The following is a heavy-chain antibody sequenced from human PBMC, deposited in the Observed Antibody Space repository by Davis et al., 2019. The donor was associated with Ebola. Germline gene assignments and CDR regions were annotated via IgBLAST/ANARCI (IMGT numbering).Heavy chain of an antibody. V-gene: IGHV3-23*01. CDR1: VFTFSRSE. D-gene: IGHD3-10*01. J-gene: IGHJ3*02. CDR3: AKAGVMVRGVIGAFDI. CDR2: ISGSATST. Sequence: LTRAFSVFTFSRSEMNWVRPASGKGLEWVSYISGSATSTFYAASVKGRFTISRDNSKNTLYLQMNSLRAEETAVYYCAKAGVMVRGVIGAFDIWGQGTMVTVSS.